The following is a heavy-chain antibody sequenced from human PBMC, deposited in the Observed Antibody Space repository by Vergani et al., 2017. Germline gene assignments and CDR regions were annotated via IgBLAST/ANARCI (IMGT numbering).Heavy chain of an antibody. CDR3: ARVQGPSSFGVVIRRYNWFDP. CDR1: GGSFSGYY. Sequence: QVQLQQWGAGLLKPSENLSLTCAVYGGSFSGYYWRWIRQPPGKGLEWIGEINHRGSTNYNPSLKSRVTISVNTSKNQFSLKLSSVTAADPAVYYCARVQGPSSFGVVIRRYNWFDPWGQGTLVTVSS. J-gene: IGHJ5*02. V-gene: IGHV4-34*01. D-gene: IGHD3-3*01. CDR2: INHRGST.